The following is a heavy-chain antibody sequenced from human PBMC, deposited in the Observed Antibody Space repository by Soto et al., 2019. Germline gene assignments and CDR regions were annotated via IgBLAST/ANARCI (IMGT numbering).Heavy chain of an antibody. V-gene: IGHV3-23*01. D-gene: IGHD3-3*01. J-gene: IGHJ6*02. CDR2: IIGSGGST. Sequence: SLSLSCTSPGFTFSSHAISLVRTCPLKGLEWGSAIIGSGGSTYYADSVKGRFTISRDNSKNTLYLQMNSLRAEDTAVYYCAKRVFWSGYDPNIYGLDVWGQGTTVTVAS. CDR1: GFTFSSHA. CDR3: AKRVFWSGYDPNIYGLDV.